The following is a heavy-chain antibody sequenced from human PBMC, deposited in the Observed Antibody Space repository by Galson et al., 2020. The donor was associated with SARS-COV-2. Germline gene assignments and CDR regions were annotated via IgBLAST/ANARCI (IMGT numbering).Heavy chain of an antibody. Sequence: SETLSLTCTVSGGSISSYYWSWIQQPPGKGLEWIGYIYYSGSTNYNPSLKSRVTISVDTSKNQFSLKLSSVTAADTAVYYCARALDDSSGYYGGFDYWGQGTLVTVSS. D-gene: IGHD3-22*01. CDR2: IYYSGST. CDR1: GGSISSYY. V-gene: IGHV4-59*01. J-gene: IGHJ4*02. CDR3: ARALDDSSGYYGGFDY.